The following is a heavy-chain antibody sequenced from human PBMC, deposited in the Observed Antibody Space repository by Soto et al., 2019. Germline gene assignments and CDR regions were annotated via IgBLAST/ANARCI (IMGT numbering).Heavy chain of an antibody. Sequence: GGSLRLSCAASGFTFSSYGMHWVRQAPGKGLEWVAVIWYDGSNKYYADSVKGRFTISRDNSKNTLYLQMNSLRAEDTAVYYCAREKAYYDFWSGRSHVTSYYYGMDVWGQGTTVTVSS. V-gene: IGHV3-33*01. CDR3: AREKAYYDFWSGRSHVTSYYYGMDV. CDR1: GFTFSSYG. J-gene: IGHJ6*02. CDR2: IWYDGSNK. D-gene: IGHD3-3*01.